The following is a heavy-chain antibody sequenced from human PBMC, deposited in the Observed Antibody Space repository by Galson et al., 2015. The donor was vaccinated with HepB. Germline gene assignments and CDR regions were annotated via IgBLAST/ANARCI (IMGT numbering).Heavy chain of an antibody. Sequence: SLRLSCAASGFTFSSYAMSWVRQAPGKGLEWVSAISGSGGSTYYADSVKGRFTISRDNSKNTLYLQMNSLRAEDTAVYYCAKEPPGSNYYDSSGTYYWGQGTLVTVSS. CDR1: GFTFSSYA. CDR3: AKEPPGSNYYDSSGTYY. V-gene: IGHV3-23*01. J-gene: IGHJ4*02. D-gene: IGHD3-22*01. CDR2: ISGSGGST.